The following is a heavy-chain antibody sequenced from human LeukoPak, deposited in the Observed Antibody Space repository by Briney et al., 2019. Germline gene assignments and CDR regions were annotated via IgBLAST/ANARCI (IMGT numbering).Heavy chain of an antibody. J-gene: IGHJ5*02. CDR1: GFTFSSYW. CDR2: IKQDGSEK. D-gene: IGHD3-22*01. CDR3: ARVERITMIVDNWFDP. Sequence: PGGSLRLSCAASGFTFSSYWMSWVRQAPGKGLEWVANIKQDGSEKYYVDSVKGRFTISRDNAKNSLYLQMNSLRAEDTAVYYCARVERITMIVDNWFDPWGQGTLVTVSS. V-gene: IGHV3-7*01.